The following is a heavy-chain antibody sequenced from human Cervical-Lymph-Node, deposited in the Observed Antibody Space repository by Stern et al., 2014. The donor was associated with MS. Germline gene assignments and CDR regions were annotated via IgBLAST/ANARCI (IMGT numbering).Heavy chain of an antibody. CDR1: GGTFSTHA. J-gene: IGHJ4*02. V-gene: IGHV1-69*11. Sequence: QVQLQESGAEVKKPGSSVKVSCKSSGGTFSTHAISWVRQAPGQGLERLGRIIPILDTTEYAQSFRGRLTIDADESTETAYMELRSLTPDDTAVYYCAREKSDCSGGSCFSSLDYWGQGTLVTVSS. CDR2: IIPILDTT. D-gene: IGHD2-15*01. CDR3: AREKSDCSGGSCFSSLDY.